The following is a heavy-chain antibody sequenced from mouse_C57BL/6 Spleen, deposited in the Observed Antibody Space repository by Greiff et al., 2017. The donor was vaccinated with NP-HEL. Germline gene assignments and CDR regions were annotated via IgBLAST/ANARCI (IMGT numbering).Heavy chain of an antibody. CDR3: AREHGSSYDYAMDY. V-gene: IGHV5-4*01. Sequence: EVQVVESGGGLVKPGGSLKLSCAASGFTFSSYAMSWVRQTPEKRLEWVATISDGGSYTYYPDNVKGRFTISRDNAKNNLYLQMSHLKSEDTAMYYCAREHGSSYDYAMDYWGQGTSVTVSS. J-gene: IGHJ4*01. D-gene: IGHD1-1*01. CDR1: GFTFSSYA. CDR2: ISDGGSYT.